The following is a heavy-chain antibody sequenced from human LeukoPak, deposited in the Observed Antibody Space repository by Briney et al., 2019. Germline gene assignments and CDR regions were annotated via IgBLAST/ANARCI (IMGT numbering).Heavy chain of an antibody. J-gene: IGHJ6*03. CDR1: GCTFRNYG. Sequence: GGDLIHSRAAEGCTFRNYGRHRVRPAPGKELEWVAVIWYDGSNKYYADSVKCRFTISRDNSKNTLYLQMNSLRAEDTAVYYCAKVGGSRSYYYMDVWGKGTTVTVSS. D-gene: IGHD2-15*01. V-gene: IGHV3-33*06. CDR3: AKVGGSRSYYYMDV. CDR2: IWYDGSNK.